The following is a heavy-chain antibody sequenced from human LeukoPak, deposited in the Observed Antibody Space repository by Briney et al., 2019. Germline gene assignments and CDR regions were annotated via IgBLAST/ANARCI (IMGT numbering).Heavy chain of an antibody. D-gene: IGHD3-3*01. Sequence: GGSLRLSCAASGFTFSSYSMNWVRQAPGKGLEWVSYISSSSSAIYYADSVKGRFTTSRDNAKNSLYLQMNSLRDEDTAVYYCARDRRTNYDLWSGLYYYYGMDVWGQGTTVTVSS. J-gene: IGHJ6*02. CDR3: ARDRRTNYDLWSGLYYYYGMDV. CDR2: ISSSSSAI. CDR1: GFTFSSYS. V-gene: IGHV3-48*02.